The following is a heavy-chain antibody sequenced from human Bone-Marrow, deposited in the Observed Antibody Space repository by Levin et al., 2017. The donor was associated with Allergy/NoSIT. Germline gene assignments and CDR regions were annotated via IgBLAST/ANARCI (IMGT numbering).Heavy chain of an antibody. V-gene: IGHV3-23*01. CDR2: ITGDGYDT. Sequence: GESLKISCVASGFTFSTRALTWVRQAAGKGLEWVSGITGDGYDTHYADSVKGRFTISRDNSKNTLHLEMNSLRAEDTAIYYCAKGNTIFGVGRLDYWGQGTLVTVSS. CDR1: GFTFSTRA. J-gene: IGHJ4*02. CDR3: AKGNTIFGVGRLDY. D-gene: IGHD3-3*01.